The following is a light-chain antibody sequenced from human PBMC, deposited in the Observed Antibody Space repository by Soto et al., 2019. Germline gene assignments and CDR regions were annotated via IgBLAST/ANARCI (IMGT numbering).Light chain of an antibody. J-gene: IGKJ3*01. CDR2: AAS. V-gene: IGKV1-12*01. Sequence: DLQMTQSPSSVSASVGDRVTINCRASQDISSWLAWYQQKPGKAPKLMIYAASNLQSGVPSRFIGSRSGTDFTLTISSLQPEDFATYFCQQGYSVEFTFCHGNKV. CDR3: QQGYSVEFT. CDR1: QDISSW.